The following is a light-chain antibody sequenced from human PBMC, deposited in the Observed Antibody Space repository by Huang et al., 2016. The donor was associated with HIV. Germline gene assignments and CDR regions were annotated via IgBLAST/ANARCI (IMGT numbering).Light chain of an antibody. J-gene: IGKJ1*01. CDR2: CAT. Sequence: DIVMTQSPDSLAVSLGERATASCKSNQSLLSYSINKNYLAWYQQTPGQPPTLLLYCATTREYGVPDRFSGSGSGTDFTLTISSLQAEDVAVYYCHQYYSTPQTFGQGTRVEIK. CDR3: HQYYSTPQT. V-gene: IGKV4-1*01. CDR1: QSLLSYSINKNY.